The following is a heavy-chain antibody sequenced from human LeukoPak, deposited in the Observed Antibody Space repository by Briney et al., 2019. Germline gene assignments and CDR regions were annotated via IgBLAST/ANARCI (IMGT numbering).Heavy chain of an antibody. CDR2: IYYSGST. J-gene: IGHJ5*02. Sequence: SETLSLTCTVSGYSISSGYYWGWIRQPPGKGLEWIGYIYYSGSTDYNPSLKSRVTISVDTSKNQFSLKLSSVTAADTAVYYCARDGYYDILTGYSLGFDPWGQGTLVTVSS. CDR1: GYSISSGYY. CDR3: ARDGYYDILTGYSLGFDP. D-gene: IGHD3-9*01. V-gene: IGHV4-61*01.